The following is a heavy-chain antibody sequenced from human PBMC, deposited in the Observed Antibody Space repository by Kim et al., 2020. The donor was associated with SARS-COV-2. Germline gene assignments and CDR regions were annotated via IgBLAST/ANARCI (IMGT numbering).Heavy chain of an antibody. CDR3: ARLMSATIFGVVIPSHYYYGMDV. CDR2: ISSSSSYI. V-gene: IGHV3-21*01. Sequence: GGSLRLSCAASGFTFSSYSMNWVRQAPGKGLEWVSSISSSSSYIYYADSAKGRFTISRDNAKNSLYLQMNSLRAEVTAVYYCARLMSATIFGVVIPSHYYYGMDVWGQGTTVTVSS. CDR1: GFTFSSYS. D-gene: IGHD3-3*01. J-gene: IGHJ6*02.